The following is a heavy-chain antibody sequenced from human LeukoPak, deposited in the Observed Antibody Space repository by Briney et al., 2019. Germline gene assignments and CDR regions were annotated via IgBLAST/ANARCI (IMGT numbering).Heavy chain of an antibody. Sequence: PGGSLRLSCAASGFTFSSHSMNWVRQAPGKGLEWVSSISSSSSYIYYADSVKGRFTISRDNAKNSLYPQMNSLRAEDTAVYYCARDPYDYGDSGEYYWGQGTLVTVSS. D-gene: IGHD4-17*01. V-gene: IGHV3-21*01. CDR2: ISSSSSYI. J-gene: IGHJ4*02. CDR1: GFTFSSHS. CDR3: ARDPYDYGDSGEYY.